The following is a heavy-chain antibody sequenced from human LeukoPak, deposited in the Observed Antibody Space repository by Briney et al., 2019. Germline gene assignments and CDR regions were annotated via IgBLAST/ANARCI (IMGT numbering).Heavy chain of an antibody. J-gene: IGHJ4*02. Sequence: PGGSLRLSCAASGFTFSTYWMTWVRQAPGKGLEWVANINQDGSEEYYVDSVKGRFTISRDNSKNTLYLQMNSLRAEDTAVYYCARDRYRGRDGYNGYFDYWGQGTLVTVSS. CDR1: GFTFSTYW. CDR3: ARDRYRGRDGYNGYFDY. CDR2: INQDGSEE. D-gene: IGHD5-24*01. V-gene: IGHV3-7*01.